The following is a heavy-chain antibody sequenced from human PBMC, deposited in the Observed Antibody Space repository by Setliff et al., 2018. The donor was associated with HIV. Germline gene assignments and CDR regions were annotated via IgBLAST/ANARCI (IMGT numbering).Heavy chain of an antibody. V-gene: IGHV1-18*01. CDR2: ISAYNGNT. J-gene: IGHJ3*02. CDR1: GYTFTSYG. D-gene: IGHD2-15*01. Sequence: ASVKVSCKASGYTFTSYGISWVRQAPGQGLEWMGWISAYNGNTNYAQKLQGRVTMTTDTSTSTAYMELRSLRSEDTAVYYCARDIVVVVASPDAFDIWGQGTMVTVSS. CDR3: ARDIVVVVASPDAFDI.